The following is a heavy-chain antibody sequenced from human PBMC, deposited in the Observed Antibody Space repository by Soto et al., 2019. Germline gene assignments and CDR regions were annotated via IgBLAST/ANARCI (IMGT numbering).Heavy chain of an antibody. CDR1: EVTCISYA. D-gene: IGHD6-13*01. V-gene: IGHV3-23*01. CDR3: AKWDLLFYSNYHRYVMAV. J-gene: IGHJ6*02. CDR2: ISGSGGST. Sequence: LSSSSFEVTCISYAMSWAGQGPGKGVEWVSAISGSGGSTYYADSVKGRFTISSDNSKNTPYLQMNSLRAEDTAVFYCAKWDLLFYSNYHRYVMAVCGQRSTVIGSS.